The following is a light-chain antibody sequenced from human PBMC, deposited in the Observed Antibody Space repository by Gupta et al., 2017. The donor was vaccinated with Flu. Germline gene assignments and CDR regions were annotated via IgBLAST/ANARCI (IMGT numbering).Light chain of an antibody. J-gene: IGLJ1*01. Sequence: GGNNLGSKSVRWYQHKPGQAPVLVVCDGTDRPSGIPERFSGSISGNTATLNISRVEAGDEADYFCQVWDSLSDYVFGPGTKVTVL. V-gene: IGLV3-21*02. CDR1: NLGSKS. CDR3: QVWDSLSDYV. CDR2: DGT.